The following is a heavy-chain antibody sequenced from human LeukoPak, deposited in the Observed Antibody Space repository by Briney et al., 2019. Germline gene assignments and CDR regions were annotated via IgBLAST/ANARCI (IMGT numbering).Heavy chain of an antibody. CDR3: TRGRTNKRNNWFDP. CDR2: IRSKAYGGTT. V-gene: IGHV3-49*03. D-gene: IGHD2-8*01. Sequence: GGSLRLSCTASGFTFCDYAMSWFRQAPGKGLEWVGFIRSKAYGGTTEYAASVKGRFTISRDDSKSIAYLQMNSLKTEDTAVYYCTRGRTNKRNNWFDPWGQGTLVTVSS. CDR1: GFTFCDYA. J-gene: IGHJ5*02.